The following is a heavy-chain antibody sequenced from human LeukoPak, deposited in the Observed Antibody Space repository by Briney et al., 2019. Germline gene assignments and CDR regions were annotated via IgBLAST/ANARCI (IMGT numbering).Heavy chain of an antibody. CDR1: GFTFSSYA. CDR2: ISSGSTYI. D-gene: IGHD3-22*01. CDR3: AAHYYDSSGWIGPFDI. Sequence: PGGSLRLSCAASGFTFSSYAMSWVRQAPGKGLEWVSSISSGSTYIYYADSVKGRFTISRDNAKNSLYLQMNSLRAEDTAVYYCAAHYYDSSGWIGPFDIWGQGTMVTVSS. J-gene: IGHJ3*02. V-gene: IGHV3-21*01.